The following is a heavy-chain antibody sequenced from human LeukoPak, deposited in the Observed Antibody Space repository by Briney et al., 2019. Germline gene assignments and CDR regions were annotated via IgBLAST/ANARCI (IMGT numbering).Heavy chain of an antibody. V-gene: IGHV3-23*01. J-gene: IGHJ4*02. Sequence: PGGTLRLSCAASGFTFRNYGMSWVRQAPGKGLKWVSAISGSGTNTYYADSVRGRFTISRDNSKNTLYLQMNSLKTEDTAVYYCTTEGPPLAYCGGDCYSGHLGYWGQGTLVTVSS. CDR1: GFTFRNYG. D-gene: IGHD2-21*02. CDR3: TTEGPPLAYCGGDCYSGHLGY. CDR2: ISGSGTNT.